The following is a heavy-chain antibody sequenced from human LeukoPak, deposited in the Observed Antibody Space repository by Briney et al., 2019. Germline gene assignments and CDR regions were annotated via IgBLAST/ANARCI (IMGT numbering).Heavy chain of an antibody. CDR2: ISSNGGST. Sequence: GGSLRLSCAASGFTFSSYAMHWGREAPGKGLEYVSAISSNGGSTYYANSVKGRFTISRDNSKNTLYLQMGSLRAEGMAVYYCASAGVDTAMVKPFDYWGQGTLVTVSS. CDR1: GFTFSSYA. J-gene: IGHJ4*02. V-gene: IGHV3-64*01. D-gene: IGHD5-18*01. CDR3: ASAGVDTAMVKPFDY.